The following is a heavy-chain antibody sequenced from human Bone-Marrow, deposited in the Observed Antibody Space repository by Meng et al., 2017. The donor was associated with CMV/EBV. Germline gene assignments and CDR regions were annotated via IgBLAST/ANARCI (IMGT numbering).Heavy chain of an antibody. V-gene: IGHV4-59*01. CDR2: IYYSGST. CDR3: ARSGGYDFWSGYPQRWDGMDV. Sequence: SETLSLTCTVSGGSISSYYWSWIRQPPGKGLEWIGYIYYSGSTNYNPSPKSRVTISVDTSKNQFSLKLSSVTAADTAVYYCARSGGYDFWSGYPQRWDGMDVWGQGTTVTVYS. J-gene: IGHJ6*01. CDR1: GGSISSYY. D-gene: IGHD3-3*01.